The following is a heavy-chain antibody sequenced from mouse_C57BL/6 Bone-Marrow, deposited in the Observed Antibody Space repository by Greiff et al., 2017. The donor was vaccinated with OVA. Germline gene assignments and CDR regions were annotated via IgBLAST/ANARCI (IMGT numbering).Heavy chain of an antibody. Sequence: EVKLVESGGGLVQSGRSLRLSCATSGFTFSDFYMEWVRQAPGKGLEWIAASRNKANDYTTEYSASVKGRFIVSRDTSQSILYLQMNALRAEDTAIYYCARGIYDYSVAYWGQGTRVTVSA. J-gene: IGHJ3*01. CDR1: GFTFSDFY. CDR2: SRNKANDYTT. V-gene: IGHV7-1*01. CDR3: ARGIYDYSVAY. D-gene: IGHD2-4*01.